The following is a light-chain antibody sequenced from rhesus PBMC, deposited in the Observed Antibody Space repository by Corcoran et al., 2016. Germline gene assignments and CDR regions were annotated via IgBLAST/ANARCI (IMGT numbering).Light chain of an antibody. J-gene: IGKJ4*01. CDR1: QGINNY. CDR3: QQYNTSPLT. Sequence: DIQMTQSPSSLSASVGDRVTITCRASQGINNYLSWYQQKPGKAPKPLIYYASNLETGVPSRLSGSRSGTDYTLTISSLQPEDIATYYCQQYNTSPLTFSGGTKVEIK. CDR2: YAS. V-gene: IGKV1-66*01.